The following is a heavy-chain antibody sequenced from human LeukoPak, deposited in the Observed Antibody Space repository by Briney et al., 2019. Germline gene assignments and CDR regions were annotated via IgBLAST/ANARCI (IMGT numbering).Heavy chain of an antibody. J-gene: IGHJ4*02. CDR2: ISGSGTST. Sequence: PGGSLRLSCAASGFTVSSNYMSWVRQAPGKGLEWVSGISGSGTSTYYADSVKGRFTISRDNSKNTLYLQMNSLRAEDTAVYYCASRNYYDSSGYYYYYFDYWGQGILVTVSS. D-gene: IGHD3-22*01. V-gene: IGHV3-23*01. CDR3: ASRNYYDSSGYYYYYFDY. CDR1: GFTVSSNY.